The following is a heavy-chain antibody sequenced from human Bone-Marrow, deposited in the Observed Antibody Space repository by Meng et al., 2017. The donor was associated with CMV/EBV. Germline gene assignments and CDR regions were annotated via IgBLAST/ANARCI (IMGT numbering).Heavy chain of an antibody. CDR2: IIPIFGTA. Sequence: SVKVSCKASGDTFSSYAISWVRQAPGQGLEWMGGIIPIFGTANYAQKFQGRVTITTDESTSTAYMELSSLRSEDTAVYYCARGGNYCSSTSCYGSPTTDAFDIWGQGTTVTVSS. J-gene: IGHJ3*02. V-gene: IGHV1-69*05. CDR3: ARGGNYCSSTSCYGSPTTDAFDI. D-gene: IGHD2-2*01. CDR1: GDTFSSYA.